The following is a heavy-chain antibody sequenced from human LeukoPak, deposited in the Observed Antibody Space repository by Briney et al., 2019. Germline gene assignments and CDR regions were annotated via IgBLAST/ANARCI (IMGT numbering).Heavy chain of an antibody. J-gene: IGHJ4*02. CDR2: VSSRGSYI. Sequence: GGSLRLSCAASGFTFSNYNINWGRQAPGKGLEWVSSVSSRGSYIYYADSVKGRFAISADNAMNSLYLQMNSLRAEDTAVYYCARGYSSSWYDLYYFDYWGQGTLVTVSS. CDR1: GFTFSNYN. V-gene: IGHV3-21*01. D-gene: IGHD6-13*01. CDR3: ARGYSSSWYDLYYFDY.